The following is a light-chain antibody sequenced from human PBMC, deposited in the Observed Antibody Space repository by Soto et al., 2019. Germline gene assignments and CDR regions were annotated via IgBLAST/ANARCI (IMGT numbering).Light chain of an antibody. CDR3: QQRGNLPYT. Sequence: EIVLTQSPATLSLSPGERATLSCRASQSVSGYLAWYQQKPGQAPRLLIYDASNRATGIPARFSGSGSGRDFTLTTSSLEPEDFAVYYCQQRGNLPYTFGQGTNLEIK. CDR1: QSVSGY. J-gene: IGKJ2*01. V-gene: IGKV3-11*02. CDR2: DAS.